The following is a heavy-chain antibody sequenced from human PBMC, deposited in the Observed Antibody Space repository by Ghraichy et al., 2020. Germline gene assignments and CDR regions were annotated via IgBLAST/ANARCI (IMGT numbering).Heavy chain of an antibody. Sequence: SETLSLTCTVSGGSMNSYYWTWNRQPAGKGLEWMGHIYTRGGTKYNPSLKSRVTMSVDTSKNQFSLNLNSVTAADTALYYWARDVEGGWFDPWGQGSLVIVSP. CDR1: GGSMNSYY. CDR3: ARDVEGGWFDP. CDR2: IYTRGGT. J-gene: IGHJ5*02. D-gene: IGHD1-1*01. V-gene: IGHV4-4*07.